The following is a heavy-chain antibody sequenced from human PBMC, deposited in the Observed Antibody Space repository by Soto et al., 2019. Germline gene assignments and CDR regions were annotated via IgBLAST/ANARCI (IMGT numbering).Heavy chain of an antibody. CDR3: ARGLWNDVFQY. Sequence: SETLSVTCAFSVGSISIGGYYWTWIRKPPGKGLEWIGYVHHTGSTTYNPSLKTRVNISVDRPNNQFFLTLTSATAADSAIYYCARGLWNDVFQYWGRGILVTVSS. CDR1: VGSISIGGYY. D-gene: IGHD1-1*01. J-gene: IGHJ1*01. V-gene: IGHV4-30-2*01. CDR2: VHHTGST.